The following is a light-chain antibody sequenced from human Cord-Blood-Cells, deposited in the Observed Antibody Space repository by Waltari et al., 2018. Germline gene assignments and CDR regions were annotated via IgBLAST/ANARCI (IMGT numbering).Light chain of an antibody. CDR2: QDS. Sequence: SSELTQPPSVSVSQGQTALITCSADTLGATYPCWYQQKPGHSPVLVIDQDSKRPSGIPERFSGSNSGNTATLTISGTQAMDESDYYCQAWDSSTVVFGGGTKLTVL. CDR3: QAWDSSTVV. CDR1: TLGATY. V-gene: IGLV3-1*01. J-gene: IGLJ2*01.